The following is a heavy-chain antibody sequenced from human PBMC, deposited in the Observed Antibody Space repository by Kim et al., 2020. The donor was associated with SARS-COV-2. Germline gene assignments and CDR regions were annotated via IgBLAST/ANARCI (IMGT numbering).Heavy chain of an antibody. CDR1: GFTFSSYS. CDR2: ISSSSSYI. CDR3: AREGERGSYFVY. V-gene: IGHV3-21*04. D-gene: IGHD3-16*01. Sequence: GGSLRLSCAASGFTFSSYSMNWVRQAPGKGLEWVSSISSSSSYIYYADSVKGRFTISRDNAKNSLYLQMNSLRAEDTAVYYCAREGERGSYFVYWGQGTLVTVSS. J-gene: IGHJ4*02.